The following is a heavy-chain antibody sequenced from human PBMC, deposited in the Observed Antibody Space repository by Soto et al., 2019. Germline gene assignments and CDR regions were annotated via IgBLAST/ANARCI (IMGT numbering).Heavy chain of an antibody. CDR3: ARFVRSCSGTTCYTRADV. J-gene: IGHJ6*02. CDR2: IYSSGST. V-gene: IGHV4-61*01. CDR1: GGSVSSDTHY. D-gene: IGHD2-2*02. Sequence: QVQLQESGPGLVKPSETLSLTCTVSGGSVSSDTHYWSWIRQPPGKRLEWIGFIYSSGSTNYNPSLKGRVAMSVDTSKNQFSLQLRSVIVADTAVYHCARFVRSCSGTTCYTRADVWGQGTTVTVSS.